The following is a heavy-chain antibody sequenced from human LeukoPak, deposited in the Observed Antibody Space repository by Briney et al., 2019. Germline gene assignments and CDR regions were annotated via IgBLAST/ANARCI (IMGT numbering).Heavy chain of an antibody. D-gene: IGHD3-9*01. J-gene: IGHJ4*02. V-gene: IGHV3-66*04. CDR1: GITVSTNY. Sequence: PGGSLRLSCAASGITVSTNYMSWVRQAPGKGLEWVSIIYSGGATYYADSVKGRFTISGENSKNTLWLQMNSLRAEDTAVYYCARLYYDVLTGPFDYWGQGTLVTVSS. CDR3: ARLYYDVLTGPFDY. CDR2: IYSGGAT.